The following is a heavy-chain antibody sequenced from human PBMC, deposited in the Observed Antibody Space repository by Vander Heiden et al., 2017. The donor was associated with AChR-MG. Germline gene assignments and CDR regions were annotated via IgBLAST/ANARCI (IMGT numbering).Heavy chain of an antibody. Sequence: QVQLKQWGAGLLKPSETLSLTCAVYGGSFSGYSWTWIRQPPGKGLEWIAGINHSGSTNYNPSLQSRVTISVDTSKNQFSLKLKSMTAADKAVYYCARGNRARIDYWGQGTLVTVSS. CDR1: GGSFSGYS. CDR2: INHSGST. CDR3: ARGNRARIDY. J-gene: IGHJ4*02. V-gene: IGHV4-34*01.